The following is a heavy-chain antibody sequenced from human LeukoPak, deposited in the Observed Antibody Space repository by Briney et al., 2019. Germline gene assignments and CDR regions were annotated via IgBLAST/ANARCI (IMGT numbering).Heavy chain of an antibody. D-gene: IGHD5-12*01. J-gene: IGHJ4*02. CDR2: ISTHNGDT. CDR1: GYTFTNYG. V-gene: IGHV1-18*01. Sequence: GASVKVSCKASGYTFTNYGITWVRQAPGQGLEWMGWISTHNGDTNYAQNLQGRVTMTTDTSTSTAYKELRSLRSDDTAVYYCARGRGSTSRYWGQGTLVTVSS. CDR3: ARGRGSTSRY.